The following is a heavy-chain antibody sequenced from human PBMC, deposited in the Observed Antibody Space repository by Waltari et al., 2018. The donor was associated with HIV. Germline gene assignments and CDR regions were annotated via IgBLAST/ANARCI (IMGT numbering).Heavy chain of an antibody. V-gene: IGHV1-8*02. Sequence: QVQLVQSGAEVRKPGASVKVSCKASGYTFTSCDVNWVRQAPGHGLEWMGWVNPYSGNTGYAKNFQGRVTMTRNTYISTAYMELSGLRSEDTAVYYCARGAPGHYCSGGSCPYFDYWGQGSLVTVSS. D-gene: IGHD2-15*01. CDR3: ARGAPGHYCSGGSCPYFDY. CDR1: GYTFTSCD. J-gene: IGHJ4*02. CDR2: VNPYSGNT.